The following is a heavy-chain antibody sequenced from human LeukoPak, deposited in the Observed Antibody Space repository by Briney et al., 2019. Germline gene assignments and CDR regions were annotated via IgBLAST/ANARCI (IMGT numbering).Heavy chain of an antibody. CDR1: GGSISSSTYY. Sequence: SETLSLTCTVSGGSISSSTYYWAWIRQAPGKGLEYIGSVSYTGSTFSNPSLRSRGTISVDTSKNQLSLRLSPVTAADTAVYYCARTGYATGWLDYWGQGTLVTVSS. J-gene: IGHJ4*02. V-gene: IGHV4-39*01. CDR2: VSYTGST. CDR3: ARTGYATGWLDY. D-gene: IGHD5-12*01.